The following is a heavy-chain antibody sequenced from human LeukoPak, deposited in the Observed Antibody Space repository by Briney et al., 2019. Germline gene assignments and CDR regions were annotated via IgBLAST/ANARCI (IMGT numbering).Heavy chain of an antibody. CDR3: ASRGEQWLVGY. D-gene: IGHD6-19*01. J-gene: IGHJ4*02. V-gene: IGHV3-23*01. CDR2: ISGSGGST. CDR1: GFIFTDYA. Sequence: GGSLRLSCAASGFIFTDYAMSWVRQAPGKGLEWVSAISGSGGSTYYADSVKGRFTISRDNAKNSLYLQMNSLRAEDTAVYYCASRGEQWLVGYWGQGTLVTVSS.